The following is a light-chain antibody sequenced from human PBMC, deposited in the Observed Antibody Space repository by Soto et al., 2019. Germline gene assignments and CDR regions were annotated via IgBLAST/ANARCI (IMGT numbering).Light chain of an antibody. Sequence: EVVLTQSPATLSLSPGERATLSCRASQNVRTFLDWDQQKPGQTPRLLIYGASNRATGIPARFSGSGSGTDFTLTISSLEPEDFAVYYGQQHSHWPPWTFGQGTRVEIQ. CDR2: GAS. J-gene: IGKJ1*01. CDR1: QNVRTF. V-gene: IGKV3-11*01. CDR3: QQHSHWPPWT.